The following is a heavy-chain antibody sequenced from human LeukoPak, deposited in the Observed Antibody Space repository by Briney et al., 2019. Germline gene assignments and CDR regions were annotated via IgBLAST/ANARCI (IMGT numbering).Heavy chain of an antibody. J-gene: IGHJ5*02. Sequence: ASVKVSCKASGYTFTSYAMHWVRQAPGQRLEWMGWINAGNGSTKYSQKFQGRVTITRDTSASTAYMELSSLRSDDTAVYYCARGRVVPAARGDWFDPWGQGTLVTVSS. CDR3: ARGRVVPAARGDWFDP. CDR2: INAGNGST. V-gene: IGHV1-3*01. CDR1: GYTFTSYA. D-gene: IGHD2-2*01.